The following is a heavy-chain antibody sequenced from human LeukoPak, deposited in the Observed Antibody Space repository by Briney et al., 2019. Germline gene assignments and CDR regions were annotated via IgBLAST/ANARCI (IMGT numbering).Heavy chain of an antibody. CDR2: IYYSGST. D-gene: IGHD2-21*02. CDR1: GGSISSSSYY. CDR3: ARAEADGYCGGDCLEGGGAFDI. V-gene: IGHV4-39*07. Sequence: SETLSLTCTVSGGSISSSSYYWGWIRQPPGKGLEWIGSIYYSGSTYYNPSLKNRVTISVDTSKNQFSLKLSSVTAADTAVYYCARAEADGYCGGDCLEGGGAFDIWGQGTMVTVSS. J-gene: IGHJ3*02.